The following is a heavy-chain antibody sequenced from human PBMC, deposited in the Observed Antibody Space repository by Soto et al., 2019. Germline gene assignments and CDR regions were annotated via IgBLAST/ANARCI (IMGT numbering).Heavy chain of an antibody. CDR1: GFTFSSYG. CDR2: ISYDGSNK. J-gene: IGHJ4*02. Sequence: QVQLVESGGGGVQPGRSLRLSCAASGFTFSSYGMHWFRQAPGKGLDWVAVISYDGSNKYYADSVKGRFTISRDNSKNPLYLLMNSLRADDTAVYYCAKGLRAVAGTGPYDYGRQGTLVPVSS. CDR3: AKGLRAVAGTGPYDY. D-gene: IGHD6-19*01. V-gene: IGHV3-30*18.